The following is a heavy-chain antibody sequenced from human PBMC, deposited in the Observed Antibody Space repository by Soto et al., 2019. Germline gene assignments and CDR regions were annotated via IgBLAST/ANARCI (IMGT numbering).Heavy chain of an antibody. V-gene: IGHV3-9*01. CDR3: AKMVTWDSSGYYQGGFDC. D-gene: IGHD3-22*01. Sequence: EMHLVESGGGLVQPGRSLTISCAASGFTFEDYAMHWVRQTPGKGLEWVSGISWNSGNIIYADSVKGRFTISRDNAXXSXXLQMNSLRPEDTAVYYCAKMVTWDSSGYYQGGFDCWGQGTLVTVSS. CDR2: ISWNSGNI. CDR1: GFTFEDYA. J-gene: IGHJ4*02.